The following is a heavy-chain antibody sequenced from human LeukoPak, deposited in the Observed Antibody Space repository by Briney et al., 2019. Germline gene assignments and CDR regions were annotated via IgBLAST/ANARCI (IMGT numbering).Heavy chain of an antibody. CDR1: GYSFTTYW. CDR3: ARRIAAAVNDGFDI. D-gene: IGHD6-13*01. Sequence: GESVKISCKGSGYSFTTYWIAWVRQMPGKGLEWMGIIYPGDSDTRYSPSFQGQVTLSADKSISTAYLQWSSLKASDTAMYYCARRIAAAVNDGFDIWGQGTMVTVSS. CDR2: IYPGDSDT. J-gene: IGHJ3*02. V-gene: IGHV5-51*01.